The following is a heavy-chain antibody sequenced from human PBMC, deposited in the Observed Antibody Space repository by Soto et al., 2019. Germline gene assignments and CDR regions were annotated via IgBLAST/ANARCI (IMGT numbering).Heavy chain of an antibody. CDR1: GFLFSSYA. Sequence: GGSLRLSCEASGFLFSSYAMNWVRQAPGKGLEWVSTISGGSSVTYYGDSVKGRFTISRDNAKKTLFLQLNRLSAEDTATYYCAKVLSKNYYYPFDFWGQGTQVTVSS. D-gene: IGHD3-10*01. CDR3: AKVLSKNYYYPFDF. J-gene: IGHJ4*02. V-gene: IGHV3-23*01. CDR2: ISGGSSVT.